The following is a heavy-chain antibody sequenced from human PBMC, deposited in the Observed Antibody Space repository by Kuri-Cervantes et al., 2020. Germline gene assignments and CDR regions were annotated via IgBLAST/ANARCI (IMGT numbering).Heavy chain of an antibody. Sequence: GGSLRLSCAASGFTFSSYWMSWVRQAPGKGLEWVANIKQDGSEKYYVDSVKGRFTISRDNAKNSLYLQMNSLRAEDTAVYYCANLRGFCSGGSSGSCSNYFDPWGQGTQVTVSS. D-gene: IGHD2-15*01. CDR2: IKQDGSEK. V-gene: IGHV3-7*01. J-gene: IGHJ5*02. CDR1: GFTFSSYW. CDR3: ANLRGFCSGGSSGSCSNYFDP.